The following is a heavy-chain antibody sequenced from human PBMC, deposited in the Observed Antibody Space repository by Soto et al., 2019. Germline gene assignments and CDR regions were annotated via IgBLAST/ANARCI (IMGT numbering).Heavy chain of an antibody. J-gene: IGHJ4*02. D-gene: IGHD5-12*01. CDR1: GYTFTSYG. CDR3: AETRDGYNPFDD. V-gene: IGHV1-18*01. Sequence: ASVKVSCKASGYTFTSYGISWVRQAPGQGLEWMGWISAYNGNTNYAQKLQGRVTMTTDTSTGTAYMELRSLRSDDTAVYYCAETRDGYNPFDDWGQGTLVTVSS. CDR2: ISAYNGNT.